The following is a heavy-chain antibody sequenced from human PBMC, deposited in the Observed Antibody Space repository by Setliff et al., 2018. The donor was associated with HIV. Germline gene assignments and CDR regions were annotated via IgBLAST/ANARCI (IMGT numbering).Heavy chain of an antibody. Sequence: PGGSLRLSCAASGFTFSSYSMNWVRQAPGKGLVWVSRINSDGTSTTYTDSVKGRFTISRDNAKNTLFLQMNSLRPEDTAVYYCARDCQVGWVFTYGMDVWGQGTLVTVSS. CDR2: INSDGTST. D-gene: IGHD6-13*01. V-gene: IGHV3-74*03. CDR3: ARDCQVGWVFTYGMDV. CDR1: GFTFSSYS. J-gene: IGHJ6*02.